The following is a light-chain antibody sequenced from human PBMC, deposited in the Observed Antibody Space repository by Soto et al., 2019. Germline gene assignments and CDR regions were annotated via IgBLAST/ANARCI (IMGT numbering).Light chain of an antibody. CDR1: QSVGSS. V-gene: IGKV3-11*01. CDR2: DAS. J-gene: IGKJ2*01. CDR3: QQRSSWPRT. Sequence: EIVLTQSPGTLSLSPGERATLSCRASQSVGSSLVWYQQKPGQAPRLLISDASKRATGIPARVSGSGSGTDFTLTISSLEPEDFSVYCCQQRSSWPRTFGQGTKLDIK.